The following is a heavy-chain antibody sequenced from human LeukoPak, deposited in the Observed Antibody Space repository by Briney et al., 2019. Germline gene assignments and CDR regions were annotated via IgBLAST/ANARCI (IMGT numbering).Heavy chain of an antibody. CDR1: GGSITSGTYY. CDR3: ARGSIAGRTGYWFDP. J-gene: IGHJ5*02. V-gene: IGHV4-61*02. D-gene: IGHD6-6*01. Sequence: SQTLSLTCTVSGGSITSGTYYWSWSRQPAGKGLECIGRISTSGNTDYNPSLTSRLTLSVDTSKNQFSLKLISVTAADTAVYYCARGSIAGRTGYWFDPWGQGPLVTVSS. CDR2: ISTSGNT.